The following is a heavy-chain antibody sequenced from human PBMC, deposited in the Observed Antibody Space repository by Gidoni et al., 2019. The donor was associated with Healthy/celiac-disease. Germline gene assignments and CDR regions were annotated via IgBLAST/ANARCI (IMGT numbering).Heavy chain of an antibody. D-gene: IGHD2-8*01. CDR3: ARARVGYCTNGVCYHFDY. CDR1: GGSISSGRYY. J-gene: IGHJ4*02. CDR2: IYYSGST. V-gene: IGHV4-31*03. Sequence: QVQLQESGPGLVKPSQTLSLTCPVPGGSISSGRYYWSWIRQHPGKGLEWIGYIYYSGSTYYNPSLKSRVTISVDTSKNQFSLKLSSVTAADTAVYYCARARVGYCTNGVCYHFDYWGQGTLVTVSS.